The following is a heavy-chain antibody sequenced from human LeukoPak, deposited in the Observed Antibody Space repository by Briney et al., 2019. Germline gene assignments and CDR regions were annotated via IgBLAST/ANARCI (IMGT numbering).Heavy chain of an antibody. D-gene: IGHD2-2*01. CDR1: GGSISSYY. CDR2: IYYGGST. J-gene: IGHJ6*03. CDR3: ARDGAVVPAAKGYYYMDV. Sequence: SETLSLTCTVSGGSISSYYWSWIRQPPGKGLEWIGYIYYGGSTNYNPSLKSRVTISIDTSKNQFSLKLSSVTAADTAVYYCARDGAVVPAAKGYYYMDVWGKGTTVTVSS. V-gene: IGHV4-59*01.